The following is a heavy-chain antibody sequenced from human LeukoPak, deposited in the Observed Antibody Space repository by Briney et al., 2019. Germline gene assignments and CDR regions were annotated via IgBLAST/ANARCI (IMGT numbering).Heavy chain of an antibody. CDR3: ARAARQGFTTLVVPFFYFEL. Sequence: PSETLSLTCTVSGGSISRGASDWGWIRQHPKRGLEWVGYINHSGSTYYNPSLGSRVTMSVDTSKNQFSLKLSSVTAADSAVYYCARAARQGFTTLVVPFFYFELWGRGTLVTVSS. J-gene: IGHJ2*01. D-gene: IGHD3-22*01. CDR2: INHSGST. CDR1: GGSISRGASD. V-gene: IGHV4-31*03.